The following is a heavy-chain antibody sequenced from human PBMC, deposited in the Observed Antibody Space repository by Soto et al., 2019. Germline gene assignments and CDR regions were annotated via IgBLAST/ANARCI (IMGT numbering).Heavy chain of an antibody. Sequence: GGSLRLSCAASGFTFSSYSMNWVRQAPGKGLEWVSYISSSSSTIYYADSVKGRFTISRDNAKNSLYLQMNSLRPEDTAVYYCARDQLVAVAGNFDYWGQGTLVTVSS. J-gene: IGHJ4*02. V-gene: IGHV3-48*01. D-gene: IGHD6-19*01. CDR2: ISSSSSTI. CDR3: ARDQLVAVAGNFDY. CDR1: GFTFSSYS.